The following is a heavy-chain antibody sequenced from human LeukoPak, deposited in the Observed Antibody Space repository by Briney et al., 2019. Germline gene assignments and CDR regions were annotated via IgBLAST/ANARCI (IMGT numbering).Heavy chain of an antibody. CDR1: GGSFSGYY. CDR2: INHSGST. J-gene: IGHJ3*02. D-gene: IGHD1-26*01. CDR3: AREVVGATPPAFDI. V-gene: IGHV4-34*01. Sequence: SEILSLTCAVYGGSFSGYYWSWIRQPPGKGLEWIGEINHSGSTNYNPSLKSRVTISVDTSKNQFSLKLSSVTAADTAVYYCAREVVGATPPAFDIWGQGTMVTVSS.